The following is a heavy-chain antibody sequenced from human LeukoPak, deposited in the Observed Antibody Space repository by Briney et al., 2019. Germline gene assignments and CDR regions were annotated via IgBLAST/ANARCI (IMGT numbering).Heavy chain of an antibody. J-gene: IGHJ4*02. CDR2: INPNSGGT. Sequence: ASVKVSCKASGYTFTGYYMHWVRQAPGQGLEWMGWINPNSGGTNYAQKFQGRVTMTRDMSTSTVYMELSSLRSEDTAVYYCATGPTYDYWGQGTLVTVSS. CDR3: ATGPTYDY. V-gene: IGHV1-2*02. CDR1: GYTFTGYY. D-gene: IGHD2-8*02.